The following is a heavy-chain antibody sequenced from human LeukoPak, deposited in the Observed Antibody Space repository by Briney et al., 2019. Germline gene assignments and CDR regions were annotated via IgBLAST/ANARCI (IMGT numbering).Heavy chain of an antibody. D-gene: IGHD6-19*01. CDR1: GFTFSSYG. CDR2: IWFDGSNK. J-gene: IGHJ6*02. V-gene: IGHV3-33*06. CDR3: AKAVAATGHYYFGMDV. Sequence: GGSLRLSCTASGFTFSSYGMHWVRQAPGKGLEWVAVIWFDGSNKYYADSVKGRLTISRDNSKSTLYLQMNSLRAEDTAVYYCAKAVAATGHYYFGMDVWGQGTTVTVSS.